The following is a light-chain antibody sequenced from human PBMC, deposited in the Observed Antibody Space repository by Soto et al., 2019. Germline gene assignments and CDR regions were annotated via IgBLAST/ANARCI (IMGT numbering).Light chain of an antibody. J-gene: IGLJ2*01. V-gene: IGLV1-40*01. CDR3: QSYDSSLSGAKV. CDR2: GNS. CDR1: SSNIGAGYD. Sequence: QSVLPQPHSVSGAPGQRVTISCTGSSSNIGAGYDVHWYQQLPGTAPKLLIYGNSNRPSGVPDRFSGSKSGTSASLAITGLQAEDEADYYCQSYDSSLSGAKVFGGGTKVTVL.